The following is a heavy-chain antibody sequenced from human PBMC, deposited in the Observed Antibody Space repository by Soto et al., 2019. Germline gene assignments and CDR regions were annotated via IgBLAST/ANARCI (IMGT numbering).Heavy chain of an antibody. D-gene: IGHD6-19*01. J-gene: IGHJ6*02. CDR1: GYTFTSYV. V-gene: IGHV1-18*01. CDR2: ISACNGNT. CDR3: ARVVATVAGPYGMDV. Sequence: QVQLVQSGAEVKKPGASVKVSCRASGYTFTSYVISWVRQAPAHGLEWMGWISACNGNTNFPQKLQGRVTMTTDTSTSTAYMELRSLRSDDTAVYYSARVVATVAGPYGMDVWGRGTTFTVSS.